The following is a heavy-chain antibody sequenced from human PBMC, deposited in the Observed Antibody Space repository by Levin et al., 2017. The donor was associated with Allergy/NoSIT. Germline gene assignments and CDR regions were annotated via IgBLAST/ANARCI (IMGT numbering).Heavy chain of an antibody. J-gene: IGHJ4*02. D-gene: IGHD1-26*01. CDR1: GFTFSSYA. CDR3: GNHGMGSYYGIAY. V-gene: IGHV3-23*01. Sequence: PGGSLRLSCAASGFTFSSYAMSWVRQAPGKGLEWVSAISGSGGSTYYADSVKGRFTISRDNSKNTLYLQMNSLRAEDTAVYYCGNHGMGSYYGIAYWGQGTLVTVSS. CDR2: ISGSGGST.